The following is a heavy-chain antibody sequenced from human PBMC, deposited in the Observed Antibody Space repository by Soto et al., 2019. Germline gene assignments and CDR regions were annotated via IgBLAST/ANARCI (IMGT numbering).Heavy chain of an antibody. CDR1: GYTFTSYA. CDR2: INAGNGNT. Sequence: ASVKVSCKASGYTFTSYAMHWVRQAPGQRLEWMGWINAGNGNTKYSQKFQGRVTITRDTSASTAYMELSSLRSEDTAVYYCARRRDSSGNFDYWGQGTLVTVS. D-gene: IGHD6-19*01. V-gene: IGHV1-3*01. CDR3: ARRRDSSGNFDY. J-gene: IGHJ4*02.